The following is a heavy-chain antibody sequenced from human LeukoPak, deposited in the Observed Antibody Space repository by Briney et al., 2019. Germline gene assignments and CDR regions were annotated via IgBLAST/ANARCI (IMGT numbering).Heavy chain of an antibody. Sequence: SETLSLTCTVSGGSISSSSYYWGWIRQPPGKGLEWIGSIYYSGSTYYNPSLKSRVTISVDTSKNQFSLKLSSVTAADTAVYYCARDFSGVDFWGQGTLVTVSS. CDR1: GGSISSSSYY. J-gene: IGHJ4*02. CDR2: IYYSGST. V-gene: IGHV4-39*07. CDR3: ARDFSGVDF. D-gene: IGHD3-3*01.